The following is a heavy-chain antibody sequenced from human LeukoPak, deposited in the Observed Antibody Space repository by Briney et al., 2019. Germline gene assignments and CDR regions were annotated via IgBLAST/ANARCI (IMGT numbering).Heavy chain of an antibody. J-gene: IGHJ4*02. D-gene: IGHD2-21*01. Sequence: NPGRSLRLSCAASGFTFSSCSMNWVRQAPGKGLEWVSSISSSSSYIYYADSVKGRFTISRDNAKNSLYLQMNSLRAEDTAVYYCARDLIVVAQGGYWGQGTLVTVSS. CDR1: GFTFSSCS. CDR2: ISSSSSYI. CDR3: ARDLIVVAQGGY. V-gene: IGHV3-21*01.